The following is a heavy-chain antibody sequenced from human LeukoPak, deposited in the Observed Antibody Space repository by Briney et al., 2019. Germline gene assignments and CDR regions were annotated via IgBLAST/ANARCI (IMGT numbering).Heavy chain of an antibody. CDR3: ARDLGDDRSGYYYLDIDY. Sequence: GGSLRLSCAASGFTFSSYAMHWVRQAPGKGLEWVAVISYDGSNKYYADSVKGRFTISRDNSKNTLYLQMNSLRAEDTAVYYCARDLGDDRSGYYYLDIDYWGQGTLVTVSS. J-gene: IGHJ4*02. V-gene: IGHV3-30-3*01. CDR2: ISYDGSNK. CDR1: GFTFSSYA. D-gene: IGHD3-22*01.